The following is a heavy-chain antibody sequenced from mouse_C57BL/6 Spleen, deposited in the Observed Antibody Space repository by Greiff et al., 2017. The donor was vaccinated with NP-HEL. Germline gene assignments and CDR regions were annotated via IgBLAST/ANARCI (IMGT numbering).Heavy chain of an antibody. CDR2: IYWDDDK. CDR1: GFSLSTSGMG. V-gene: IGHV8-12*01. CDR3: ARSYGSSSYYAMDY. D-gene: IGHD1-1*01. Sequence: QVQLKESGPGILQSSQTLSLTCSFSGFSLSTSGMGVSWIRQPSGKGLEWLAHIYWDDDKRYNPSLKSRLTISKDTSRNQVFLNITSVDTADTATYYCARSYGSSSYYAMDYWGQGTSVTVSS. J-gene: IGHJ4*01.